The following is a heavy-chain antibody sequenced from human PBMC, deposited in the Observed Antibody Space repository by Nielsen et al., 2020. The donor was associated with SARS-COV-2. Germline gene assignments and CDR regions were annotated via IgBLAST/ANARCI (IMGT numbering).Heavy chain of an antibody. CDR2: ISGSGGRA. CDR3: AKGVRKTFFDSFDYFLH. J-gene: IGHJ4*02. CDR1: GFRFTSYS. V-gene: IGHV3-23*01. D-gene: IGHD3/OR15-3a*01. Sequence: GESLKISCAASGFRFTSYSMNWVRQAPGKGLEWVSSISGSGGRAFYADSVKGRFTISRDNSVNTLDLQMNSLRAEDTAVYYCAKGVRKTFFDSFDYFLHWGQGTLATVSS.